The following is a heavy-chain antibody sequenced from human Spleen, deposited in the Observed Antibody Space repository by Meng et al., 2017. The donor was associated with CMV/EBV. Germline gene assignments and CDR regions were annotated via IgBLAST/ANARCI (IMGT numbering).Heavy chain of an antibody. CDR2: INHSGST. V-gene: IGHV4-39*07. CDR1: GGSISSSSYY. J-gene: IGHJ4*02. Sequence: SETLSLTCTVSGGSISSSSYYWAWVRQPPGKGLEWIGEINHSGSTNYNPSLKSRVTISVDTSKNQFSLKLSSVTAADTAVYYCARMGSGSIQGYDYWGQGTLVTVSS. D-gene: IGHD1-26*01. CDR3: ARMGSGSIQGYDY.